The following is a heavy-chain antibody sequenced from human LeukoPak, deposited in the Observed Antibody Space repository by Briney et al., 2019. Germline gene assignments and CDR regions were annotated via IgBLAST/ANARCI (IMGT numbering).Heavy chain of an antibody. D-gene: IGHD1-26*01. Sequence: SETLSLTCTVSGYSISSGYYWGWIRQPPEKGLEWIGTIYYSGSTYYNVSLKSRVTISVDTSKNQFSLNLNSVTAADTAVYYCARLRSPGDFDYWGQGTLVTVSS. J-gene: IGHJ4*02. CDR1: GYSISSGYY. CDR2: IYYSGST. CDR3: ARLRSPGDFDY. V-gene: IGHV4-38-2*02.